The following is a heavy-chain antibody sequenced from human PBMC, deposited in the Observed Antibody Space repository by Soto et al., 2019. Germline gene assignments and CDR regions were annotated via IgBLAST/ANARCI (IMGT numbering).Heavy chain of an antibody. CDR2: IYYSGST. CDR3: ARGENYGDYVSVIPLY. D-gene: IGHD4-17*01. J-gene: IGHJ4*02. V-gene: IGHV4-30-4*01. CDR1: GGSISSGDYY. Sequence: PSETLSLTCTVSGGSISSGDYYWSWIRQPPGKGLEWIGYIYYSGSTYYNPSLKSRVTISVDTSKNQFSLKLSSVTAADTAVYYCARGENYGDYVSVIPLYWGQGTLVTVSS.